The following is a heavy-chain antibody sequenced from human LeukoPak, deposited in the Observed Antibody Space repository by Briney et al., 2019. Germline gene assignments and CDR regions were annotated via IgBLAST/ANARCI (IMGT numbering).Heavy chain of an antibody. CDR3: AREYCGGDCEYPSYCYGMDV. D-gene: IGHD2-21*02. CDR2: ICYDGSNK. J-gene: IGHJ6*02. V-gene: IGHV3-33*01. Sequence: PGGSLTLSCAASGCTFSSYCMHWVRQAPGKGLEWVAVICYDGSNKYYADSVKGRFTISRDNSKNTLYLQMNSLRAEDTAVYYCAREYCGGDCEYPSYCYGMDVWGQGTTVSVSS. CDR1: GCTFSSYC.